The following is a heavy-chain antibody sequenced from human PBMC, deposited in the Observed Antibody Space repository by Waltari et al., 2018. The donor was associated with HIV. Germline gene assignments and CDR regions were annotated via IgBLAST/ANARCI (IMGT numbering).Heavy chain of an antibody. CDR1: GYTFTSYS. CDR3: ARELVRGWFDP. D-gene: IGHD6-13*01. J-gene: IGHJ5*02. CDR2: INGGDGNT. Sequence: QVQLVQSGAEVKKPGASVKVSCKAFGYTFTSYSMHWVRQAPGQRLGVMGWINGGDGNTKNAQKLQGRVTITRDTSASTAYMELSSLRSEDTAVYYCARELVRGWFDPWGQGTLVTVSS. V-gene: IGHV1-3*01.